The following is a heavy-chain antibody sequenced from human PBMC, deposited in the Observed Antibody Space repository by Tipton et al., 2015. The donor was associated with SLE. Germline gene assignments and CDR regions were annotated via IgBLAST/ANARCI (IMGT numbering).Heavy chain of an antibody. CDR1: GFTFDDHA. CDR2: INWNGGSA. J-gene: IGHJ4*02. V-gene: IGHV3-20*04. CDR3: ARDTPRIQGVLNYLDY. Sequence: SLRLSCAASGFTFDDHAMSWVRQAPGKGLEWVAGINWNGGSAFYAASVRGRFTISRDNAENSLFLQMNTLRDEDTALYYCARDTPRIQGVLNYLDYWGQGALVTVSS. D-gene: IGHD3-10*01.